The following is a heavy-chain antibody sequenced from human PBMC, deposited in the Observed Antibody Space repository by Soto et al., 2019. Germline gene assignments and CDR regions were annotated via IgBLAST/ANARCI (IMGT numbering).Heavy chain of an antibody. D-gene: IGHD2-15*01. CDR2: INHSGST. Sequence: SETLSLTCAVYGGSFSGYYWSWIRQPPGKGLEWIGEINHSGSTNYNPSLKSRVTISVDTSKNQFSLKLSSVTAADTAVYYCARTHSGYCSGGSCLHYYYYYGMDVWGQGTTVTVSS. CDR3: ARTHSGYCSGGSCLHYYYYYGMDV. V-gene: IGHV4-34*01. J-gene: IGHJ6*02. CDR1: GGSFSGYY.